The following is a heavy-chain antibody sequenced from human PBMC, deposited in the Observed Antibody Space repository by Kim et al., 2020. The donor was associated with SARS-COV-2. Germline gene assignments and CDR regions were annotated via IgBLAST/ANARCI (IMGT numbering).Heavy chain of an antibody. CDR2: IIPILGIA. J-gene: IGHJ6*03. D-gene: IGHD6-13*01. Sequence: SVKVSCKASGGTFSSYAISWVRQAPGQGLEWMGRIIPILGIANYAQKFQGRVTITADKSTSTAYMELSSLRSEDTAVYYCAIGLQQLVRTYYYYYMDVWGKGTTVTVSS. V-gene: IGHV1-69*04. CDR1: GGTFSSYA. CDR3: AIGLQQLVRTYYYYYMDV.